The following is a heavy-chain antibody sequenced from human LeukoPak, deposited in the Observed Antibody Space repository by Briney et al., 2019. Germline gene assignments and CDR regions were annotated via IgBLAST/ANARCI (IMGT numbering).Heavy chain of an antibody. CDR2: IYHTGNS. V-gene: IGHV4-59*08. CDR3: ARHPFSSPFDY. D-gene: IGHD2/OR15-2a*01. J-gene: IGHJ4*02. Sequence: PSETLSLTCTVSGGSVSSDYWSWIRQPPGKGLEWIGYIYHTGNSDYNPSLKSRATISLDTSKNQFSLKLTSVAAADTAVYFCARHPFSSPFDYWGQGTLVTVSS. CDR1: GGSVSSDY.